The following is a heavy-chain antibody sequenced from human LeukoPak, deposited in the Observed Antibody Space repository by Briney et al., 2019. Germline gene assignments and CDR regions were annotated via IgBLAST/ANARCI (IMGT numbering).Heavy chain of an antibody. D-gene: IGHD1-26*01. CDR3: ARVGIDSGSFADFDY. CDR1: AYSISSDYY. CDR2: IYHSGHT. J-gene: IGHJ4*02. V-gene: IGHV4-38-2*02. Sequence: SETLSLTCTVSAYSISSDYYWGWIRQPPGKGLEWIGSIYHSGHTYHNPSLKSRVTISIDTSKNHFSLQLSSVTAADTAVYYCARVGIDSGSFADFDYWGQGTLVTVSS.